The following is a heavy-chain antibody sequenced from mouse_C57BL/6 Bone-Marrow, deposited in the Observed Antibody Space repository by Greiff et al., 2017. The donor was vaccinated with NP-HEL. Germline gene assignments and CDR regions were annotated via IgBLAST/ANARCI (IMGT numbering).Heavy chain of an antibody. V-gene: IGHV1-82*01. J-gene: IGHJ3*01. Sequence: QVQLQQSGPELVKPGASVKISCKASGYAFSSSWMNWVKQRPGKGLEWIGRIYPGDGDTNYNGKFKGKATLTADKSSSTAYMQLSSLTSEDSAVYFCARRNYGSEFAYWGQGTLVTVSA. CDR3: ARRNYGSEFAY. CDR2: IYPGDGDT. CDR1: GYAFSSSW. D-gene: IGHD1-1*01.